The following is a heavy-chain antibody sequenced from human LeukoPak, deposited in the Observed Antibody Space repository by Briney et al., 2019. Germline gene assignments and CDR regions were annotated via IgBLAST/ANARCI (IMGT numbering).Heavy chain of an antibody. CDR1: GYSFTSYW. Sequence: GESLKISCKGSGYSFTSYWISWVRQLPGKGLEWMGRIDPSDSYTNYSPSFQGHVTISADKSISTAYLRWSSLKASDTAMYYCARDSGYSYGPYDNWFDPWGQGTLVTVSS. CDR2: IDPSDSYT. D-gene: IGHD5-18*01. J-gene: IGHJ5*02. V-gene: IGHV5-10-1*01. CDR3: ARDSGYSYGPYDNWFDP.